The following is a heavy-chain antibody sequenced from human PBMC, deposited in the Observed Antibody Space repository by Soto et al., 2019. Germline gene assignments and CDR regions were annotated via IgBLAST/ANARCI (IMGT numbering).Heavy chain of an antibody. Sequence: QVQLVESGGGVVQPGRSLTLSCTASGFTFNNYAMHWVRQAPGKGLEWVAVISYDGSNKDEADSVKGRFTSSRDNSKNTLYLQMNSLRTEDTAVYYCARSLTPRAGYFDYWGQGTLVTVSS. CDR1: GFTFNNYA. J-gene: IGHJ4*02. CDR2: ISYDGSNK. V-gene: IGHV3-30-3*01. CDR3: ARSLTPRAGYFDY.